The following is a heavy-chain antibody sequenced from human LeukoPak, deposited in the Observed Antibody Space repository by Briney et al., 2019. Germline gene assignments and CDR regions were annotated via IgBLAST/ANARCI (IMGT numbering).Heavy chain of an antibody. CDR2: IYYSGST. Sequence: SETLSLTCTVSGGSISSYYWSWIRQPPGKGLEWIGYIYYSGSTNYNPSLKSRVTISVDTSKNQFSLKLSSVTAADTAVYYCARRWFGDSSDFVDYWGQGTLVTVSS. CDR3: ARRWFGDSSDFVDY. CDR1: GGSISSYY. D-gene: IGHD3-22*01. V-gene: IGHV4-59*08. J-gene: IGHJ4*02.